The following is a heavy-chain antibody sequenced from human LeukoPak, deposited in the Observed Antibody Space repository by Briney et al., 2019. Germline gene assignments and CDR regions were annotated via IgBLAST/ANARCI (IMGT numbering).Heavy chain of an antibody. CDR1: GFTFSGYA. V-gene: IGHV3-23*01. Sequence: GGSLRLSCAASGFTFSGYAMSWVRQAPGKGLQWVSVIIGSGSSTYYADSVKGRFTISRDNAKNSLYLQMNSLRAEDTAVYYCAELGITMIGGVWGKGTTVTISS. D-gene: IGHD3-10*02. J-gene: IGHJ6*04. CDR3: AELGITMIGGV. CDR2: IIGSGSST.